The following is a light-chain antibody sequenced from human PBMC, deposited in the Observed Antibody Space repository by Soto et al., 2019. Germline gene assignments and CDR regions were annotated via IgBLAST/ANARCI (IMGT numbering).Light chain of an antibody. J-gene: IGKJ4*01. CDR1: QSVSSTY. CDR2: GAS. CDR3: QQYERSPTT. V-gene: IGKV3-20*01. Sequence: EIVLTQSPGTLSLSPGERATLCCRASQSVSSTYLAWYQQKPGQAPSLLIYGASRRATGIPDRFSGSGSGTDFTLTISRLEPEDFAVYYCQQYERSPTTFGGGTKVEIK.